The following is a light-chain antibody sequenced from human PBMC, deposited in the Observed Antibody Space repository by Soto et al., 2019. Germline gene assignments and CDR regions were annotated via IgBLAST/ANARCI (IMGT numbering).Light chain of an antibody. CDR1: QSINAH. CDR2: GAS. V-gene: IGKV3-15*01. CDR3: QQYNTWLWK. J-gene: IGKJ1*01. Sequence: EVVMTQSPATLSVSPGERVTLSCRASQSINAHLAWYQQKPGQAPRLLILGASTRATGIPARFSGSGFGTEFILTISRLQSEDFAVYYCQQYNTWLWKFGQGTKVEIQ.